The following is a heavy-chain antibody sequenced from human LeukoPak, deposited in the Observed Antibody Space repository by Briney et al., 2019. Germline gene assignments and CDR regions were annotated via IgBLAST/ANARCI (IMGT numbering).Heavy chain of an antibody. D-gene: IGHD2-2*01. CDR3: ASTPPKGYCSSTSCLWIAEYFQH. V-gene: IGHV4-39*07. J-gene: IGHJ1*01. CDR1: GGSISSSSYY. CDR2: IYYSGST. Sequence: PSETLSLTCTVSGGSISSSSYYWGWIRQPPGKGLEWIGSIYYSGSTYYNPSLKSRVTISVDTSKNQFSLKLSSVTAADTAVYYCASTPPKGYCSSTSCLWIAEYFQHWGQGTLVTVSS.